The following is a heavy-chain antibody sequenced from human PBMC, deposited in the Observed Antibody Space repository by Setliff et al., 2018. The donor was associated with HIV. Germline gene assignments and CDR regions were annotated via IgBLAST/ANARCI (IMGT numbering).Heavy chain of an antibody. V-gene: IGHV3-74*01. CDR2: IKSDGSYT. CDR3: VRGLAAAGGYAMDV. D-gene: IGHD6-13*01. J-gene: IGHJ6*02. Sequence: PGESLTISCAASGFTFSSYWMHWVRQAPGKGLVWVSRIKSDGSYTSYADSAKGRFTISRDNAKNTLHLQMNSLRAEDTAVYYCVRGLAAAGGYAMDVWGQGTTVTVSS. CDR1: GFTFSSYW.